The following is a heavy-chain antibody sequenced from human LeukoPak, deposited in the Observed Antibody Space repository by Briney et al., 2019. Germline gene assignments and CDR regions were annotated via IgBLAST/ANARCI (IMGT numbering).Heavy chain of an antibody. CDR3: AREPGYCSSTSCHLPPYYYYYGMDV. CDR1: GGTFSSYA. V-gene: IGHV1-69*04. D-gene: IGHD2-2*01. J-gene: IGHJ6*02. CDR2: IIPIFGIA. Sequence: ASVKVSCKASGGTFSSYAISWVRQAPGQGLEWMGRIIPIFGIANYAQKFQGRVTITADKSTSTAYMELSSLRSEDTAVYYCAREPGYCSSTSCHLPPYYYYYGMDVWGQGTTVTVSS.